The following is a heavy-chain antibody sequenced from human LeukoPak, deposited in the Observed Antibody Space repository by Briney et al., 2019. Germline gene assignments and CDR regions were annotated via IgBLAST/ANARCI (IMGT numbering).Heavy chain of an antibody. D-gene: IGHD5-18*01. V-gene: IGHV3-33*01. J-gene: IGHJ4*02. CDR2: IWYDGSNK. Sequence: PGGSLRLSCAASGFTFSSYGMHWVRQAPGKGLEWVAVIWYDGSNKYYADSVKGRFTISRDNAKNSVYLQVNSLRADDTAVYYCVRGGGGYSSGLPAYYFDYWGRGTLVTVSS. CDR3: VRGGGGYSSGLPAYYFDY. CDR1: GFTFSSYG.